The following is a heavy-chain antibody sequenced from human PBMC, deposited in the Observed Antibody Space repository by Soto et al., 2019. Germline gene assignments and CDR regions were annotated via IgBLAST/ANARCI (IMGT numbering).Heavy chain of an antibody. V-gene: IGHV3-48*03. CDR1: GFTFSSYE. CDR2: ISSSGSTI. J-gene: IGHJ4*02. D-gene: IGHD3-10*01. Sequence: PGGSLRLSCAASGFTFSSYEMNWVRQAPGKGLEWVSYISSSGSTIYYADSVKGRFTISRDNGKNSLYLQMNSLRAEDTAVYYCARGSPRGSYFDYWGQGPLVTVSS. CDR3: ARGSPRGSYFDY.